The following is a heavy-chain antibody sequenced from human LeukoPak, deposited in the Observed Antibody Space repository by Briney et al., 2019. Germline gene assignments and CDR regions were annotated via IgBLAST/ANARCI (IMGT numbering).Heavy chain of an antibody. CDR1: GYTFTTYY. V-gene: IGHV1-46*01. J-gene: IGHJ3*02. Sequence: ASVKVSCKASGYTFTTYYMHWVRQAPGQGLEGMGIINPSGGSTSYAQKFQGRVTMTRDTSTSTVYMELSSLRSEDTAVYYCARVPLERSAFDIWGQGTVVTVSS. CDR3: ARVPLERSAFDI. CDR2: INPSGGST. D-gene: IGHD1-1*01.